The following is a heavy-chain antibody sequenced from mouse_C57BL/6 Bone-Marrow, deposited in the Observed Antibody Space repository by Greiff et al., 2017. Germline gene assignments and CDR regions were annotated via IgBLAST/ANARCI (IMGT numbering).Heavy chain of an antibody. J-gene: IGHJ3*01. CDR1: GYTFTSCW. D-gene: IGHD2-1*01. CDR3: ARFGNYPWFAY. V-gene: IGHV1-69*01. Sequence: VQLQQPGAELVMPGASVKLSCKASGYTFTSCWMHWVKQRPGQGLEWIGEIDPSDSYTNYNQKFKGKSTLTVDKSSSTAYMQLSSLTSEDSAVYYCARFGNYPWFAYWGQGTLVTVSA. CDR2: IDPSDSYT.